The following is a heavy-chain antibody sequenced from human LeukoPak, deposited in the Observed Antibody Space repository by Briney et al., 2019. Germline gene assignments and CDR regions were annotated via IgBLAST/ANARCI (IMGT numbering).Heavy chain of an antibody. Sequence: PGGSLGLSCAASGFTFSSYGMHWVRQAPGKGLEWVAFIRYDGSNKYYADSVKGRFTISRDNSKNTLYLQMNSLRAEDTAVYYCAREGVKIIVVVPAADYYYYYMDVWGKGTTVTVSS. CDR2: IRYDGSNK. CDR3: AREGVKIIVVVPAADYYYYYMDV. CDR1: GFTFSSYG. D-gene: IGHD2-2*01. V-gene: IGHV3-30*02. J-gene: IGHJ6*03.